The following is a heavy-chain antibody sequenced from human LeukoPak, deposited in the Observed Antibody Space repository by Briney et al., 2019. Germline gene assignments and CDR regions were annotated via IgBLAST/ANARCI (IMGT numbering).Heavy chain of an antibody. Sequence: AGGSLRLSCAASGFSFSLYGMQWFRQAPDKGLEWVAYMSYNGGKIHYSDSVKGRFTISRDNSKNTLFLQMNSLRAEDTAVYHCAKVAGNIYYFDSWGQGALVTVSS. CDR2: MSYNGGKI. V-gene: IGHV3-30*02. CDR3: AKVAGNIYYFDS. D-gene: IGHD4-23*01. J-gene: IGHJ4*02. CDR1: GFSFSLYG.